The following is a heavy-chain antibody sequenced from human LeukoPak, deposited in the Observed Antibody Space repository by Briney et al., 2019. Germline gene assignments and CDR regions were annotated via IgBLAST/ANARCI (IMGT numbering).Heavy chain of an antibody. J-gene: IGHJ6*04. D-gene: IGHD3-10*01. Sequence: ASVKVSCKASGYTFTSYGISWVRQAPGQGLEWMGWISAYNGNTNYAQKLQGRVTMTTDTSTSTAYMELRSLRSDDTAVYYCARVAGRVLLWFGRSKGKMDVWGKGTTVTVSS. V-gene: IGHV1-18*01. CDR2: ISAYNGNT. CDR3: ARVAGRVLLWFGRSKGKMDV. CDR1: GYTFTSYG.